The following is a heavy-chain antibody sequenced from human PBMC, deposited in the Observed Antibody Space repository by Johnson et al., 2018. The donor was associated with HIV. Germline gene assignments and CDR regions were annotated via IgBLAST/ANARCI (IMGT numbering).Heavy chain of an antibody. CDR2: IYSGGSI. Sequence: VQLVESGGGLIQPGGSLRLSCAASGFTVSSNYMSWVRQAPGKGLEWVSVIYSGGSIYYADSVKGRFTISRDNAKNSLALQMNSLRAEDTAVYYCARDGSSSSWNAFDIWGQGTMVTVSS. J-gene: IGHJ3*02. CDR1: GFTVSSNY. D-gene: IGHD6-6*01. V-gene: IGHV3-53*01. CDR3: ARDGSSSSWNAFDI.